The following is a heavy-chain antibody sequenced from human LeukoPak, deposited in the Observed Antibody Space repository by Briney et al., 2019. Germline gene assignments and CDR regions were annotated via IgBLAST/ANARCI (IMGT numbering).Heavy chain of an antibody. V-gene: IGHV1-2*02. J-gene: IGHJ5*02. D-gene: IGHD2-2*01. CDR1: GYTFAGYY. CDR2: INPNSGGT. CDR3: ARGGLGYCSSTSCYDRAHWFDP. Sequence: ASVKVSCKASGYTFAGYYMHWVRQAPGQGLEWMGWINPNSGGTNYAQKFQGRVTMTRDTSISTAYMELSRLRSDDTAVYYCARGGLGYCSSTSCYDRAHWFDPWGQGTLVTVSS.